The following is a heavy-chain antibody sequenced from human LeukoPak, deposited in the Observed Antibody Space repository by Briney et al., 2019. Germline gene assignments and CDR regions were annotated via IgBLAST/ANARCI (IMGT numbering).Heavy chain of an antibody. CDR3: ARHCTNGVCLYWRGLYYYYGMDV. J-gene: IGHJ6*02. D-gene: IGHD2-8*01. CDR2: MNTNSGKT. Sequence: SVKVSCKASGYTFTSYDINWVRQATGQGLEWMGWMNTNSGKTGYAQKFQGRVTMTRNTSISTAYMELSSLRSEYTAVYYCARHCTNGVCLYWRGLYYYYGMDVWGQGTTVTVSS. CDR1: GYTFTSYD. V-gene: IGHV1-8*01.